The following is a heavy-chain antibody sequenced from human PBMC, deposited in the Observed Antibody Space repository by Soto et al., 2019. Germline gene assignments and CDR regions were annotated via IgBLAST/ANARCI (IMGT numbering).Heavy chain of an antibody. D-gene: IGHD2-15*01. CDR1: GGTFSRYA. CDR2: IIPIFGTA. Sequence: ASVNVYSRASGGTFSRYAISWVRQAPGQGLEWIGEIIPIFGTANHAQKFPGRATITADESTSTASMELSSLRSEGAALYYCARTKDRNCSGGSSYSGPGWFDPSGQGTLVTVS. CDR3: ARTKDRNCSGGSSYSGPGWFDP. J-gene: IGHJ5*02. V-gene: IGHV1-69*13.